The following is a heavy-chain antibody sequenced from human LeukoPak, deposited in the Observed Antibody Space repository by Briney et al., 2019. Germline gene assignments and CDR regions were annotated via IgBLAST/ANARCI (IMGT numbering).Heavy chain of an antibody. CDR3: ARLPTFYYDSSGYHYDY. Sequence: GGSLRLSCAASGFSFSSYAMTWARQVPVKGLEWASSTAGSGISKDYADSVKGRFTISKDKSKNTLYLQMDNLRAEDTGVYFCARLPTFYYDSSGYHYDYWGQGTLVTVSS. D-gene: IGHD3-22*01. J-gene: IGHJ4*02. CDR1: GFSFSSYA. V-gene: IGHV3-23*01. CDR2: TAGSGISK.